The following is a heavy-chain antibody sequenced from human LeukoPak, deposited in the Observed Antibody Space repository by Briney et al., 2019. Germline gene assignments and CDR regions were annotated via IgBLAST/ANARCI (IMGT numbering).Heavy chain of an antibody. V-gene: IGHV3-33*01. CDR1: GFTFSSHG. CDR2: IWYDGSNK. D-gene: IGHD6-19*01. Sequence: KSGGSLRRSCAASGFTFSSHGMHWVRQAPGKGLEWVAVIWYDGSNKYYADSVKGRFTISRDNSKNTLYLQMNSLRVEDTAVYYCAGSIAVAGTIDYWGQGTLVTVSS. J-gene: IGHJ4*02. CDR3: AGSIAVAGTIDY.